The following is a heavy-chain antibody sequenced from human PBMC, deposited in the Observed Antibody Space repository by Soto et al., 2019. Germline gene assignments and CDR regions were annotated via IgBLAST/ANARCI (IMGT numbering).Heavy chain of an antibody. CDR1: GGTFSSYA. J-gene: IGHJ6*02. CDR2: IIPIFGTA. CDR3: ARGYLDTAMVMFQFYYYYGMDV. Sequence: QVQLVQSGAEVKQPGSSVKVSCKASGGTFSSYAISWVRQAPGQGLEWMGGIIPIFGTANYAQKFQGRVTITADESTRTAYMALSSLRSEDTVVYYCARGYLDTAMVMFQFYYYYGMDVWGQGTTVTVSS. V-gene: IGHV1-69*01. D-gene: IGHD5-18*01.